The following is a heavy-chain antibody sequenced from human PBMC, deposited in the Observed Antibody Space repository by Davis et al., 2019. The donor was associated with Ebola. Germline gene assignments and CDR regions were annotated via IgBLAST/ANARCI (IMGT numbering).Heavy chain of an antibody. CDR3: ARDGYSSSLDAFDI. CDR1: GFTVSSNY. Sequence: GESLKISCAASGFTVSSNYMSWVRQAPGKGLEWVSVIYSGGSTYYADSVKGRFTISRDNSKNTLYLQMNSLRAEDTAVYYCARDGYSSSLDAFDIWGQGTVVTVSS. V-gene: IGHV3-53*01. CDR2: IYSGGST. J-gene: IGHJ3*02. D-gene: IGHD6-6*01.